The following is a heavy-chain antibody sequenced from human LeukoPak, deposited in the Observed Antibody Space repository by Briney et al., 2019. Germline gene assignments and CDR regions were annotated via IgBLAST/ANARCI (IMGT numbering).Heavy chain of an antibody. V-gene: IGHV3-23*01. CDR1: GFTFSSYA. J-gene: IGHJ4*02. CDR2: ISGSGGGT. Sequence: GGSLRLSCAASGFTFSSYAMSWVRQAPGKGLEWVSAISGSGGGTYYADSVKGRFTISRDNSKNTLYLQMNSLRAEDTAVYYCAKAPHYYDSSGHPIDYWGQGTLVTVSS. CDR3: AKAPHYYDSSGHPIDY. D-gene: IGHD3-22*01.